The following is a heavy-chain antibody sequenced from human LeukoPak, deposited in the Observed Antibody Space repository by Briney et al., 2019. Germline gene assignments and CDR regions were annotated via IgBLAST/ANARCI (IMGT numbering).Heavy chain of an antibody. J-gene: IGHJ4*02. CDR2: IYPGDSDT. V-gene: IGHV5-51*01. Sequence: GESLKISCKGSGYSFTSYWIGWVRQMPGKGLEWMGIIYPGDSDTRYSPSFQGQVTISADKSISTAYLQWSSLKASDTAMYYCARLGEGYCSSTSCYAGSLDEQYFDYWGQGTLVTVSS. CDR1: GYSFTSYW. D-gene: IGHD2-2*01. CDR3: ARLGEGYCSSTSCYAGSLDEQYFDY.